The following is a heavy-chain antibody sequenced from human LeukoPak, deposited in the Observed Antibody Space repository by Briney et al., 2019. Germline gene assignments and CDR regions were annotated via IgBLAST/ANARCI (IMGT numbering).Heavy chain of an antibody. CDR1: GSTFSSYA. Sequence: GGSLRLSCAASGSTFSSYAMSWVRQAPGRGLEWVSAISGSGGSTYYADSVKGRFTISRDNSKNTLYLQMNSLRAEDTAVYYCGGSAAHYYYMDVWGKGTTVTVSS. CDR2: ISGSGGST. CDR3: GGSAAHYYYMDV. V-gene: IGHV3-23*01. D-gene: IGHD2-2*01. J-gene: IGHJ6*03.